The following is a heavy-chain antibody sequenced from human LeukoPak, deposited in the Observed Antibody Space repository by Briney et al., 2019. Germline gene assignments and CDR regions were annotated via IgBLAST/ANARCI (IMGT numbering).Heavy chain of an antibody. Sequence: SETLSLTCTVSGDSISSSPYYWGWIRQPPGKGLEWIGNIYNSGGTYYNPSLKSRVTILVDTSNNQFSLKLNSVTAADTAVYYCARGDFWSGYYPHFDYWGQGTLVTVSS. CDR3: ARGDFWSGYYPHFDY. V-gene: IGHV4-39*07. CDR2: IYNSGGT. D-gene: IGHD3-3*01. CDR1: GDSISSSPYY. J-gene: IGHJ4*02.